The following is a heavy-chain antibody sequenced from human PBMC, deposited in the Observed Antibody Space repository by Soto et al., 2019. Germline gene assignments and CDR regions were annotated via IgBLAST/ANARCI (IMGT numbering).Heavy chain of an antibody. CDR1: GGSISSGGYY. J-gene: IGHJ6*02. D-gene: IGHD2-15*01. V-gene: IGHV4-31*03. CDR2: IYYSGST. Sequence: SETLSLTCTVSGGSISSGGYYWSWIRQHPGKGLEWIGYIYYSGSTYYNPSLKSRVTISVDTSKNQFSLKLSSVTAADTAVYYCARDRFRSGGSCDYYRMDVWGQGTTVTVSS. CDR3: ARDRFRSGGSCDYYRMDV.